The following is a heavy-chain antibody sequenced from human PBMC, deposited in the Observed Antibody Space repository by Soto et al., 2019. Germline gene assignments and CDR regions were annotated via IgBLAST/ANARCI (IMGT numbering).Heavy chain of an antibody. CDR1: GFTFSSYG. J-gene: IGHJ5*02. CDR3: AKDPSQYYDFWTGPSVNNWFDP. Sequence: VGSLRLSCAASGFTFSSYGMHRVRQAPGKGLEWVAVISYDGSNKYYGDSVEGRFTISRDNSKNTLYLQMNSLRPEDTAVYYCAKDPSQYYDFWTGPSVNNWFDPWGQGTLVTVSS. V-gene: IGHV3-30*18. CDR2: ISYDGSNK. D-gene: IGHD3-3*01.